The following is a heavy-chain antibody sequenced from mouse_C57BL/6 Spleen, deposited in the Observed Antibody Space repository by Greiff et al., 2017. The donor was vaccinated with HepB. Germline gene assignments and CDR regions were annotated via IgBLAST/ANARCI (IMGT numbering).Heavy chain of an antibody. V-gene: IGHV1-64*01. Sequence: QVQLQQPGAELVKPGASVKLSCKASGYTFTSYWMHWVKQRPGQGLEWIGMIHPNSGSTNYNEKFKSKATLTVDKSSSTAYMQLSSLTSEDSAVYYCAREQLGLRYAMDYWGQGTSVTVSS. J-gene: IGHJ4*01. CDR3: AREQLGLRYAMDY. D-gene: IGHD3-1*01. CDR1: GYTFTSYW. CDR2: IHPNSGST.